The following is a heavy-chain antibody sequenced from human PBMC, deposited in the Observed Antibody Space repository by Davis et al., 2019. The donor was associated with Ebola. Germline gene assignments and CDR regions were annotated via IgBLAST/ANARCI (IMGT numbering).Heavy chain of an antibody. CDR1: GFTFSSYG. D-gene: IGHD1-26*01. CDR3: AKDAIVGVPYFDY. V-gene: IGHV3-30*18. J-gene: IGHJ4*02. CDR2: ISYDGSNK. Sequence: GESLKISCAASGFTFSSYGMHWVRQAPGKGLEWVAVISYDGSNKYYADSVKGRFTISRNNSKNTLYLQMNSLRAEDTAVYYCAKDAIVGVPYFDYWGQGTLVTVSS.